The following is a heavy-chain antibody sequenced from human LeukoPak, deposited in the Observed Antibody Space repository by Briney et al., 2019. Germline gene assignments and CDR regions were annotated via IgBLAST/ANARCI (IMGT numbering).Heavy chain of an antibody. CDR2: MWFDGSNE. D-gene: IGHD3-16*01. Sequence: GGSLRLSCAASGFSFRTYGMHWVRQAPGKGLEWVAVMWFDGSNENYADSVKGRFTISRDNAKNSLYLQMNSLRAEDTAVYYCARGMEFGVTSGFDYWGQGTLVSVSS. V-gene: IGHV3-33*01. CDR1: GFSFRTYG. J-gene: IGHJ4*02. CDR3: ARGMEFGVTSGFDY.